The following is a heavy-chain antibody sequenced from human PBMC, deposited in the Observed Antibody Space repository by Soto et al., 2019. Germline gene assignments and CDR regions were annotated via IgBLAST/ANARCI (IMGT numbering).Heavy chain of an antibody. CDR3: AGAYYDSSGYRPNAFDI. J-gene: IGHJ3*02. CDR2: ISAYNGNT. D-gene: IGHD3-22*01. Sequence: QVQLVQSGAEVKKPGASVKVSCKASGYTFTSYGISWVRQAPGQGLEWMGWISAYNGNTNYAQKLQGRVTMTRDTATSTAYTERRSLRSDDTAVYYCAGAYYDSSGYRPNAFDIWGQGTMVTVSS. V-gene: IGHV1-18*01. CDR1: GYTFTSYG.